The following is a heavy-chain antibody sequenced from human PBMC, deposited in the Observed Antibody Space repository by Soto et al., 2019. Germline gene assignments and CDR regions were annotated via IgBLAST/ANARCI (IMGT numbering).Heavy chain of an antibody. CDR1: GGSTSSHY. Sequence: SETLSLTCTVSGGSTSSHYWSWIRQPLGKGLEWIGYIYYSGNTNYNPSLRSRLTISVDTSKNQFSLKLSSVTAADTAVYYCARFSDSGSIDYWGQGTLVTVSS. J-gene: IGHJ4*02. CDR2: IYYSGNT. CDR3: ARFSDSGSIDY. D-gene: IGHD1-26*01. V-gene: IGHV4-59*11.